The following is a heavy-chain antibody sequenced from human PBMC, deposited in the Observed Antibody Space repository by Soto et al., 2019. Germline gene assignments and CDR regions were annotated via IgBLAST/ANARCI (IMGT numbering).Heavy chain of an antibody. D-gene: IGHD3-9*01. CDR1: GFTFSTYS. CDR3: ARVKNYDILTGNYYFDY. J-gene: IGHJ4*02. Sequence: GVSLRLSCAASGFTFSTYSMNGVRQAPGQGLEWGSYISSSSSTIFYTETEKGRITVSRDNANNSLFLQMSSLISEDTAVYYCARVKNYDILTGNYYFDYWGQGT. CDR2: ISSSSSTI. V-gene: IGHV3-48*01.